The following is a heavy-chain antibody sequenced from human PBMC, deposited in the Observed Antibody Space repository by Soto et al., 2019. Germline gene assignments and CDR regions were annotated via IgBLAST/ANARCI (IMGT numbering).Heavy chain of an antibody. D-gene: IGHD3-16*02. J-gene: IGHJ4*02. Sequence: PSETLSLTCAVYGGSFSGYYWSWIRQPPGKGLEWIGEINHSGSTNYNPSLKSRVTISVDTSKNQFSLKLSSVTAADTAVYYCARGRRIKFGGVIVTPNDYWGQGTLVTVSS. V-gene: IGHV4-34*01. CDR1: GGSFSGYY. CDR3: ARGRRIKFGGVIVTPNDY. CDR2: INHSGST.